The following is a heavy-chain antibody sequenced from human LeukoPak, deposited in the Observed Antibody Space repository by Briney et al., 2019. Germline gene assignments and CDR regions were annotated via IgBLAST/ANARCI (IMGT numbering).Heavy chain of an antibody. V-gene: IGHV4-34*01. CDR1: GGSFSGYY. D-gene: IGHD4-23*01. Sequence: SETLSLTCAVYGGSFSGYYWSWIRQPPGKGLEWIGEINHSGSTNYNPSLKSRVTISVDTSKNQFSLKLSSVTAADTAVYYCARERGVGYGDNVEGGWFDPWGQGTLVTVSS. J-gene: IGHJ5*02. CDR3: ARERGVGYGDNVEGGWFDP. CDR2: INHSGST.